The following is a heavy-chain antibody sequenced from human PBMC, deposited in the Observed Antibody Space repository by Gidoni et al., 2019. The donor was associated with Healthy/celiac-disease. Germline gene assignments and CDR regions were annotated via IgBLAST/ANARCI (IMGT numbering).Heavy chain of an antibody. CDR2: ISWDGGST. CDR3: AKARRHYGDSPLDY. D-gene: IGHD4-17*01. CDR1: GFSFDDYP. V-gene: IGHV3-43*01. J-gene: IGHJ4*02. Sequence: EVQLVESGGVVVQPGGSLRLSCAASGFSFDDYPMHWVRQAPGKGLEWVSLISWDGGSTYYADSVKGRFTISRDNSKNSLYLQMNSLRTEDTALYYCAKARRHYGDSPLDYWGQGTLVTVSS.